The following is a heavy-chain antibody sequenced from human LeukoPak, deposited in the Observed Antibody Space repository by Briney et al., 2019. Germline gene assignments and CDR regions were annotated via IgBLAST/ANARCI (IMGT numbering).Heavy chain of an antibody. D-gene: IGHD7-27*01. Sequence: SETLSLTCAVYGGSFSGYYWSWIRQPPGKGLEWIGEINHSGSTNYNPSLKSRVTISVDTSKIQFSLKLSSVTAADTAVYYCARDKWGRTAFDIWGQGTMVTVSS. V-gene: IGHV4-34*01. J-gene: IGHJ3*02. CDR1: GGSFSGYY. CDR2: INHSGST. CDR3: ARDKWGRTAFDI.